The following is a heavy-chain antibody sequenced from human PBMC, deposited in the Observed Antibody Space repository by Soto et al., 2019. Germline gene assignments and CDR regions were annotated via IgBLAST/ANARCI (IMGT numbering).Heavy chain of an antibody. CDR3: ARDIGKGRYFDL. CDR2: IWSDGSNI. Sequence: QVQLVESGGGVVQPGRSLRLSCAASGFTFSTYAMHWVRQAPGKGLDWVALIWSDGSNIYYADSVKGRFTISRDNSKNTLYLQMNSLRAEDTAIYYCARDIGKGRYFDLWGRGTLVTVAS. J-gene: IGHJ2*01. V-gene: IGHV3-33*01. CDR1: GFTFSTYA. D-gene: IGHD3-16*02.